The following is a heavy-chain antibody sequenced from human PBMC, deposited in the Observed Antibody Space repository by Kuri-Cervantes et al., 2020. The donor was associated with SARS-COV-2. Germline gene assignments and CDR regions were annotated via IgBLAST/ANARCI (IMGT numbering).Heavy chain of an antibody. CDR3: ARGPLYSSSWYDWFDP. CDR1: GFTFSSYW. V-gene: IGHV3-74*01. J-gene: IGHJ5*02. CDR2: INSDGSST. D-gene: IGHD6-13*01. Sequence: GGSLRLSCAASGFTFSSYWMHWVRQAPGKGLVGVSRINSDGSSTSYADSVKGRFTISRDNAKNTLYLQMNSLRAEDTAVYYCARGPLYSSSWYDWFDPWGQGTLVTVSS.